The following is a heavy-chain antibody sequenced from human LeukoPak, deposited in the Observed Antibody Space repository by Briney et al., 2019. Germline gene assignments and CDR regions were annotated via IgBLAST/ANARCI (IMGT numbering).Heavy chain of an antibody. CDR3: ARYEYSSGWYDY. CDR2: ISSSGSTT. Sequence: GGSLRLSCAASGFIFSDYYMSWIRQAPGKGQEWVSYISSSGSTTYYADSVKGRFTISRDNAENSLYLQMNSLRAEDTAVYYCARYEYSSGWYDYWGQGILVTVSS. CDR1: GFIFSDYY. D-gene: IGHD6-19*01. V-gene: IGHV3-11*01. J-gene: IGHJ4*02.